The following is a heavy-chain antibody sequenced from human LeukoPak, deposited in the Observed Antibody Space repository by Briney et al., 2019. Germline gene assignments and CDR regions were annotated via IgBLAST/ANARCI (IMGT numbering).Heavy chain of an antibody. Sequence: NPSDTLSLTCTVSVGSLSGYYWSCIRQTPGKGLEWIGYIYSSGTTNYNPYLQSRVIISLDTPKNQFSLSVTSVTAAETGMYFCARRISSWNVYIDKWGQGIQVTVSS. CDR2: IYSSGTT. CDR3: ARRISSWNVYIDK. V-gene: IGHV4-4*09. J-gene: IGHJ4*02. D-gene: IGHD1-1*01. CDR1: VGSLSGYY.